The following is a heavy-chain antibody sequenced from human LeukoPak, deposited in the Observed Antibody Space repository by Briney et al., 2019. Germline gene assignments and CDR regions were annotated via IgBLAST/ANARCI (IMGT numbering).Heavy chain of an antibody. CDR1: GFIFSSYA. D-gene: IGHD3-22*01. J-gene: IGHJ4*02. CDR2: ISYDGSNK. CDR3: ARDPTYDSSGYPDY. Sequence: GGSLRLSCAASGFIFSSYAMHWVRQAPGKGLEWVAVISYDGSNKYYADSVKGQFTISRDNSKNTLYLQMNNLRTEDTAVYYCARDPTYDSSGYPDYWGQGTLVTVSS. V-gene: IGHV3-30-3*01.